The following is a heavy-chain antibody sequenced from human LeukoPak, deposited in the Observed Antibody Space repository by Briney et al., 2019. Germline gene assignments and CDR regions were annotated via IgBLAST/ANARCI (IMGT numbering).Heavy chain of an antibody. CDR2: ISGSGGST. V-gene: IGHV3-23*01. CDR3: ASHYYGSGSYYHYYYYMDV. J-gene: IGHJ6*03. CDR1: GFTFSSYA. D-gene: IGHD3-10*01. Sequence: SGGSLRLSCAASGFTFSSYAMSWVRQAPGKGLEWVSAISGSGGSTYYADSVKGRFTFSRDNSKNTLYLQMNSLRAEDTAVYYCASHYYGSGSYYHYYYYMDVWGKGTTVTVSS.